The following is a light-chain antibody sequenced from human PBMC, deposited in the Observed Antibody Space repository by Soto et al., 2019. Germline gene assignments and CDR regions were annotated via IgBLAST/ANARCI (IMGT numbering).Light chain of an antibody. CDR1: QSVTSNY. CDR3: QQNAASPLT. CDR2: RAS. V-gene: IGKV3-20*01. Sequence: EIVLTQSSGTLSLSPGERATLSCRASQSVTSNYLAWYQQKSGQAPRLLIYRASTRATGIPDRFSGSGSGTDFSLIISSLEPEDSAVYYCQQNAASPLTFGGGTKLEI. J-gene: IGKJ4*01.